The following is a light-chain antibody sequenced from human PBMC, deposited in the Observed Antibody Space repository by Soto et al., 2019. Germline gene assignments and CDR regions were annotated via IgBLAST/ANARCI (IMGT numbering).Light chain of an antibody. J-gene: IGKJ2*01. V-gene: IGKV1-39*01. Sequence: DIHMAQSPPSLSASVGDRVTITCRASHKIVTYLNWYQQNSGKAPSLLIYEASHLQSGVPFRFFGSGSGTDFTLTIDNLQHEDSATYYCQQSHSTPPTFGPGTKLEIK. CDR3: QQSHSTPPT. CDR2: EAS. CDR1: HKIVTY.